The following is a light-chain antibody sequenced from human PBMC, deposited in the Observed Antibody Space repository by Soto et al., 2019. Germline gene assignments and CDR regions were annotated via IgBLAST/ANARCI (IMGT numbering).Light chain of an antibody. J-gene: IGKJ3*01. Sequence: EIVLTQSPGTLSLSPVERATLSCRASQSVSSKYLAWYQQKPGQAPRVLIYGTSIRASGVPERFSGGGSGTDFTLTITRLEPEDFAVYYCQQYGSSLFTFGPGTKVDIK. CDR1: QSVSSKY. V-gene: IGKV3-20*01. CDR3: QQYGSSLFT. CDR2: GTS.